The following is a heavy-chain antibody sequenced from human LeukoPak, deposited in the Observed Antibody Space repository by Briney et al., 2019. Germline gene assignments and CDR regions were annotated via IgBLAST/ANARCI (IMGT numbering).Heavy chain of an antibody. V-gene: IGHV4-59*04. CDR1: GFTFSSYG. CDR3: AAYYDILTGYRLFDY. J-gene: IGHJ4*02. D-gene: IGHD3-9*01. Sequence: GSLRLSCAASGFTFSSYGMHWVRQSPGKGLEWIGNIYSSGNTYYNASLKSRVTMYIDTSKNQFSLKLSSVTAADTAVYYCAAYYDILTGYRLFDYWGQGTLVTVSS. CDR2: IYSSGNT.